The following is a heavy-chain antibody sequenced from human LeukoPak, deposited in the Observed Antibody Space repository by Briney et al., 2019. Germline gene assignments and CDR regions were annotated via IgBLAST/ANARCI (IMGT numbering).Heavy chain of an antibody. J-gene: IGHJ4*02. CDR3: ARGLGGSGSYFLTFDY. CDR2: ISAYNGNT. D-gene: IGHD1-26*01. Sequence: ASVKVSCKASGYTFTSYSINWVRQAPGQGLEWMGWISAYNGNTKYAKKLQGRVTMTTDTSTSTAYMELRSLRSDDTAVYYCARGLGGSGSYFLTFDYWGQGTLVTVSS. CDR1: GYTFTSYS. V-gene: IGHV1-18*01.